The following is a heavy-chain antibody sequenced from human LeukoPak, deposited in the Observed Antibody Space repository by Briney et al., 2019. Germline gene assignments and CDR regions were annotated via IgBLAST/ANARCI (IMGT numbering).Heavy chain of an antibody. J-gene: IGHJ5*02. D-gene: IGHD6-6*01. CDR2: INPNSGGT. CDR3: ARDPRIAARRIFVFDP. V-gene: IGHV1-2*02. Sequence: ASVKVSCKASGYIFTGYYMHWVRQAPGQGLEWMGWINPNSGGTNYAQKFQGRVTMTRDTSISTAYMELSRLRSDDTAVYYCARDPRIAARRIFVFDPWGQGTLVTVSS. CDR1: GYIFTGYY.